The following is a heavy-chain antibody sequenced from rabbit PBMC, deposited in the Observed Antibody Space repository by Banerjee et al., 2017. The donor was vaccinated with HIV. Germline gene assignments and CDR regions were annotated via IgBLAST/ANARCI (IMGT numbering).Heavy chain of an antibody. V-gene: IGHV1S45*01. D-gene: IGHD1-1*01. CDR2: IDTSDGDT. J-gene: IGHJ2*01. CDR3: ARNYVNVFDP. Sequence: QEQLEESGGGLVKPEGSLTLTCKASGFSFSDTDVMCWVRQAPGKGLEWIACIDTSDGDTDYANWPKGRFTISKASSTTVTLKMTSLTAADTATYFCARNYVNVFDPWGPGTLVTVS. CDR1: GFSFSDTDV.